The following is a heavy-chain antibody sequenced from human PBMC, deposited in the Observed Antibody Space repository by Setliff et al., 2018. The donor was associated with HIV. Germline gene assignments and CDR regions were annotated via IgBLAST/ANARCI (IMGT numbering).Heavy chain of an antibody. J-gene: IGHJ4*02. V-gene: IGHV7-4-1*02. Sequence: ASVKVSCKASGYTFTSYAMNWVRQAPGQGLEWMGWINTNTGNPTYAQGFTGRFVFSLDTSVSTAYLQIINLKSEDTALYYCARDAGGSGWYVFDQWGQGTLVTVSS. CDR2: INTNTGNP. CDR3: ARDAGGSGWYVFDQ. D-gene: IGHD6-13*01. CDR1: GYTFTSYA.